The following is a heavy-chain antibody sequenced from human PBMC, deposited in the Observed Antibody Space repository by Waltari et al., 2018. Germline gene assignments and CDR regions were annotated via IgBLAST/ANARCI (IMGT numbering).Heavy chain of an antibody. CDR2: TYYRSKWSN. V-gene: IGHV6-1*01. CDR3: ARDRGLAGPAFDI. D-gene: IGHD2-15*01. CDR1: GDSVSVNSAAA. Sequence: QVQLQQSGPGLVKPSQTLSLTCAVSGDSVSVNSAAAWNWIRQSPSRGLEWLGRTYYRSKWSNEYAVSVRSRITINPDTSKNQFSLHLNSVTPEDTAVYYCARDRGLAGPAFDIWGQGTMVTVSS. J-gene: IGHJ3*02.